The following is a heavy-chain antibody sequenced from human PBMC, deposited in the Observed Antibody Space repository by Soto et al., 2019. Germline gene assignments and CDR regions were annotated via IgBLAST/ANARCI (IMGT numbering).Heavy chain of an antibody. D-gene: IGHD3-10*01. CDR2: IYSGGST. CDR1: GFTVSSNY. J-gene: IGHJ6*02. V-gene: IGHV3-53*01. CDR3: ARDTTMVREVPGLKNYYGMDV. Sequence: GGSLRLSCAASGFTVSSNYMSWVRQAPGKGLEWVSVIYSGGSTDYADSVKGRFTIYRDNSKNKLYIQMNNLRAEDTAVYYCARDTTMVREVPGLKNYYGMDVWGQGTTVTVSS.